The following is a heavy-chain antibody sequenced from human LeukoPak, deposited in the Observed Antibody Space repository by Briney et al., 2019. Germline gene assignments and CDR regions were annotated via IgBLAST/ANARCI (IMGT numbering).Heavy chain of an antibody. V-gene: IGHV3-23*01. CDR3: ARCTASCYVNAFDV. J-gene: IGHJ3*01. Sequence: AGGSLRLSCATSGFTFNNNAMSWVRQAPGKGLEWVSAINGGGDATEYADSVKGRFTISRDNSKNTLYLQMNSLRPDDTAVYYCARCTASCYVNAFDVWGQGTLLTVSS. D-gene: IGHD2-2*01. CDR2: INGGGDAT. CDR1: GFTFNNNA.